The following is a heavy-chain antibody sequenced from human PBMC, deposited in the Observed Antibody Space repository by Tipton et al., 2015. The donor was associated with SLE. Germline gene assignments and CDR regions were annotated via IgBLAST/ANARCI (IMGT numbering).Heavy chain of an antibody. V-gene: IGHV4-31*03. Sequence: TLSLTCTVSGGSISSGGYYWSWIRQYPGKGLEWIGYIYHSGYTNYNPSLKSRVSMSVDTSKNQFSLELSSVTAADTAVYYCARSLSRKWTLDRWGQGTLVTVSS. J-gene: IGHJ5*02. CDR3: ARSLSRKWTLDR. CDR1: GGSISSGGYY. D-gene: IGHD1-26*01. CDR2: IYHSGYT.